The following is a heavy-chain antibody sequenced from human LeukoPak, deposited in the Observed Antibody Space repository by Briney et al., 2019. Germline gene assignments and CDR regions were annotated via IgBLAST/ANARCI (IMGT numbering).Heavy chain of an antibody. Sequence: GGSLRLSCAASGFTFTTFWMGWFRQAPGRGLEWVANIKQDGSEKNYVDSVKGRFTISRDNAKNSLYLQMNSLRADDTAVYYCAGLYNSGWSDYWGQGTLVTVSS. CDR2: IKQDGSEK. D-gene: IGHD6-19*01. CDR1: GFTFTTFW. CDR3: AGLYNSGWSDY. J-gene: IGHJ4*02. V-gene: IGHV3-7*01.